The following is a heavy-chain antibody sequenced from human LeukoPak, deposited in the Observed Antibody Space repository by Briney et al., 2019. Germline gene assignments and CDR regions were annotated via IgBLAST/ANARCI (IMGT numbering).Heavy chain of an antibody. V-gene: IGHV3-48*03. CDR3: ARDSGSSQGMDV. D-gene: IGHD3-10*01. CDR1: GFTFSSYE. Sequence: PGGSLRLSCAASGFTFSSYEMNWVRQAPGKGLEWVSYIDRSGYTTYYADSAKGRFTISRDNAENSLYLQMNSLRAEDTAVYYCARDSGSSQGMDVWGQGTTVTVSS. CDR2: IDRSGYTT. J-gene: IGHJ6*02.